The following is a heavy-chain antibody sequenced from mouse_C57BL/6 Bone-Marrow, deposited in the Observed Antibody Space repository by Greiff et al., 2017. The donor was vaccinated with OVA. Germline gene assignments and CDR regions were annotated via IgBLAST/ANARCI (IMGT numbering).Heavy chain of an antibody. CDR1: GYAFTNYL. CDR3: ARTFLYYYGSSPFAY. J-gene: IGHJ3*01. D-gene: IGHD1-1*01. Sequence: VMLVESGAELVRPGTSVKVSCKASGYAFTNYLIEWVKQRPGQGLEWIGVINPGSGGTNYNEKFKGKATLTADKSSSTAYMQLSSLTSEDSAVYFCARTFLYYYGSSPFAYWGQGTLVTVSA. CDR2: INPGSGGT. V-gene: IGHV1-54*01.